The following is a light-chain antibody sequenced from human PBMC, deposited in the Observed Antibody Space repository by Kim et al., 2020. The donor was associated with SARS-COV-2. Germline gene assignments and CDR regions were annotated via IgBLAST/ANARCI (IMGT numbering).Light chain of an antibody. V-gene: IGKV3-15*01. CDR2: GAS. CDR3: RQYKNWHPRSS. Sequence: ETVLTQFPATLSVFPGERATLSCRTSQSVDTNLAWYQQKFGQAPRLLIYGASTRATGIPARFSGSGSGTEFTLTISSLQSEDFAMYYCRQYKNWHPRSSFGQGTKLKI. CDR1: QSVDTN. J-gene: IGKJ2*01.